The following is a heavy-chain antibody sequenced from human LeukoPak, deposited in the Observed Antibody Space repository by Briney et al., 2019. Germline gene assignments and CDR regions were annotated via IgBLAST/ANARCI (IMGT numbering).Heavy chain of an antibody. CDR2: IYYSGST. Sequence: TLSLTCTVSGGSISSGGYYWSWIRQHPGKGLEWIGYIYYSGSTYYNPSLKSRVTISVDTSKNQFSLKLSSVTAADTAVYYCAREVVVPAADAYGMDVWGQGTTVTVSS. J-gene: IGHJ6*02. V-gene: IGHV4-31*03. CDR1: GGSISSGGYY. D-gene: IGHD2-2*01. CDR3: AREVVVPAADAYGMDV.